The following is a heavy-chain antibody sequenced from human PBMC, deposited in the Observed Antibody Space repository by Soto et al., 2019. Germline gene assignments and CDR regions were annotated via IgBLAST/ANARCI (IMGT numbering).Heavy chain of an antibody. CDR2: ISYDGTDK. D-gene: IGHD5-18*01. CDR3: VKERYAQLWLEDYGMDG. Sequence: QVQLVESGGGVVQPGRSLRLSCAASGFTFSSYGIHWVRQAPGKGLEWVALISYDGTDKYYADSVKGRFTISRDNYKNTLYLQMSSLGPEDTAVYYCVKERYAQLWLEDYGMDGCGQGTTVTV. J-gene: IGHJ6*02. CDR1: GFTFSSYG. V-gene: IGHV3-30*18.